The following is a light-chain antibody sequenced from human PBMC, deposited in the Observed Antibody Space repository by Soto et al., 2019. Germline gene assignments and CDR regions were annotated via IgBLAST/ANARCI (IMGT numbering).Light chain of an antibody. V-gene: IGKV3-11*01. Sequence: EIVLTQSPASLSLSPGERATLSCRASQSVSTYLAWYQQSPGQAPRLLMYEASNRATGIPARFSGSGSGTDFTLTISSLEPEDFAVYYCQQRSNWPRTFGQGTKVEIK. J-gene: IGKJ1*01. CDR2: EAS. CDR3: QQRSNWPRT. CDR1: QSVSTY.